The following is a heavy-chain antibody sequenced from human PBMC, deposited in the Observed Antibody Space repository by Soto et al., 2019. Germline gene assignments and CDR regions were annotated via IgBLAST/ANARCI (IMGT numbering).Heavy chain of an antibody. CDR3: ARRERYYGSPGWFDP. Sequence: SETLSLTCTVSGGSISSFAYYWGWIRQPPGKGLEWTGTVYYNENTYYNPSLKSRVTISVDTAKNQFSLNLRSVTAADTAIYFCARRERYYGSPGWFDPWGQGTLVTVSS. J-gene: IGHJ5*02. CDR2: VYYNENT. CDR1: GGSISSFAYY. D-gene: IGHD3-10*01. V-gene: IGHV4-39*01.